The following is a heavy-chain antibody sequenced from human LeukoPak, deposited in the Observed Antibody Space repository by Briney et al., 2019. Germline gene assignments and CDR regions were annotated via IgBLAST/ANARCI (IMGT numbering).Heavy chain of an antibody. D-gene: IGHD3-16*01. V-gene: IGHV3-74*01. CDR3: ATDDYRGLGY. CDR1: GITFSNYY. J-gene: IGHJ4*02. CDR2: IIQDGSDT. Sequence: GGSLRLSCVTSGITFSNYYMHWVRQAPGKGLVWVSHIIQDGSDTSYADSVKGRFTISRDNAKNTVYLQMNSLRAEDTAVYYCATDDYRGLGYWGQGNLVTVSS.